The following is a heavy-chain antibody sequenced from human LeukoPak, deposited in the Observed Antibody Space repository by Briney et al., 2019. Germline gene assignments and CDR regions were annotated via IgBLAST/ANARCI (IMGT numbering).Heavy chain of an antibody. CDR2: ISYDGSNK. D-gene: IGHD3-9*01. V-gene: IGHV3-30*18. CDR1: GFTFSSYG. Sequence: GGSLRLSCAASGFTFSSYGMHWVRQAPGKGLKWWAVISYDGSNKYYADSVKGRFTISRDNSNHTLYLQMNSLRAEDTTVYYCAKERGLRYFDWISYFDYWGQGTLVTVSS. J-gene: IGHJ4*02. CDR3: AKERGLRYFDWISYFDY.